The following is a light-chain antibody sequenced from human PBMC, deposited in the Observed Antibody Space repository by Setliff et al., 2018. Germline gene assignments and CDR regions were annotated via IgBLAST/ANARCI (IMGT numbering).Light chain of an antibody. J-gene: IGLJ1*01. CDR1: SSDVGLFNH. CDR3: CSFTTTGTYV. Sequence: QSALTQPASVSGSPGQSITISCTGTSSDVGLFNHVSWYQQHPDKAPKLIIFDVSKRPSGLSHRFSGSKSGNTASLTISGLQAEDEADYYCCSFTTTGTYVFGVGTKVTVL. V-gene: IGLV2-14*03. CDR2: DVS.